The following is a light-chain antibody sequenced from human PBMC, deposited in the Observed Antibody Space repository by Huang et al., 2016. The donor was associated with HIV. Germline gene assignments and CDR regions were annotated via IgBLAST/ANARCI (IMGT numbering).Light chain of an antibody. V-gene: IGKV3-20*01. Sequence: EIVLTQSPGTLSLSPGERATLSCRASQSVTSAYLVWYQQKPGQAPRLLIYGASTRATGIPDRLTGSGSGTDFTLTISRLEPEDFAVYYCQQYGSSPYTFGQGTKLEIK. CDR3: QQYGSSPYT. J-gene: IGKJ2*01. CDR2: GAS. CDR1: QSVTSAY.